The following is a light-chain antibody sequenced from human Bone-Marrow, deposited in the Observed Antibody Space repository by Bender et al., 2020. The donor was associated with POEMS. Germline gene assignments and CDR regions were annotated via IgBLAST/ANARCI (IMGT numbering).Light chain of an antibody. Sequence: QSVLTQPPSVSGAPGQSVTISCTGSSSNIGAGYDVHWYHQLPGPAPNPRIFGSNNRPPGVPDRFSGSKSGTSASLAISGLQSEDEAEYYCASWDDSLNGPVFGGGTKLTVL. V-gene: IGLV1-50*01. CDR1: SSNIGAGYD. CDR3: ASWDDSLNGPV. J-gene: IGLJ2*01. CDR2: GSN.